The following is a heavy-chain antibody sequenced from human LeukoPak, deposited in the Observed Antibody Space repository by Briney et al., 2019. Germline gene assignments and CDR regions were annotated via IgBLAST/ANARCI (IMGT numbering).Heavy chain of an antibody. Sequence: PGGSLRLSCAASGFTFSSYAMSWVRQAPGKGLEWVSAISGSGGSTYYADSVKGRFTISRDNSKHTLYLQMNSLRAEDAVVYYCAKGVSGSYPIGDHWGQGTLVTVSS. V-gene: IGHV3-23*01. CDR3: AKGVSGSYPIGDH. J-gene: IGHJ5*02. CDR1: GFTFSSYA. CDR2: ISGSGGST. D-gene: IGHD1-26*01.